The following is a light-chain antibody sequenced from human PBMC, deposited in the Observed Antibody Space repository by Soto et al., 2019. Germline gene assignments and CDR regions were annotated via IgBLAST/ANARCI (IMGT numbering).Light chain of an antibody. CDR3: CSYTTSTTRQIV. V-gene: IGLV2-14*03. Sequence: QSVLTQPASVSGSPGQSVTISCTGTSSDVGGYNYVSWYQHHPGKAPKLMIYDVSNRPSGVSNRFSGSKSGNTASLTISGLQPEDEADYDCCSYTTSTTRQIVFGTGTKLTVL. CDR1: SSDVGGYNY. CDR2: DVS. J-gene: IGLJ1*01.